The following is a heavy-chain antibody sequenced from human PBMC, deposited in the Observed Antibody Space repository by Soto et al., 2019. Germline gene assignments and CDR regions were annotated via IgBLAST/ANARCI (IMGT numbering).Heavy chain of an antibody. Sequence: QVQLVQSGAEVKKPGASVKVSCKASGYTFSSYDINWVRQATGQGPEWMGWMNPISGDTGYAQKFQGRVTMTRNTSITTAYMELHSLRSEDTAVYYCAKVSRRGSAIDFDYWGQGTLVTVS. CDR2: MNPISGDT. D-gene: IGHD3-10*01. CDR1: GYTFSSYD. J-gene: IGHJ4*02. CDR3: AKVSRRGSAIDFDY. V-gene: IGHV1-8*01.